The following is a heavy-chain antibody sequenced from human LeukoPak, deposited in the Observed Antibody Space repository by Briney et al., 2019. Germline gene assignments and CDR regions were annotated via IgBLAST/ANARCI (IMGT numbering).Heavy chain of an antibody. CDR3: AKGGGYSNGLFDS. CDR1: GFNFRRYA. Sequence: GGSLRLSCAASGFNFRRYAMHWVRQAPGKGLEWVAVISSDGNTKYYADSVKGRFSMSRDNSKNTLYVQMNSLRSEDTAVYYCAKGGGYSNGLFDSWGQGTLVTVSS. J-gene: IGHJ4*02. CDR2: ISSDGNTK. D-gene: IGHD6-19*01. V-gene: IGHV3-30-3*01.